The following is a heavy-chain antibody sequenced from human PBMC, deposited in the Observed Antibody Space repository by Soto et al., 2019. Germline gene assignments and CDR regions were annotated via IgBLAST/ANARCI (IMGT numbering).Heavy chain of an antibody. CDR2: ISYDGSNK. Sequence: PGGSLRLSCSASGFTFSSYGMHWVRQAPGKGLEWVAVISYDGSNKYYADSVKGRFTISRDNSKNTLYLQMNSLRAEDTAVYYCAKPVGAMDPVDYWGQGTLVTVSS. CDR1: GFTFSSYG. V-gene: IGHV3-30*18. D-gene: IGHD1-26*01. J-gene: IGHJ4*02. CDR3: AKPVGAMDPVDY.